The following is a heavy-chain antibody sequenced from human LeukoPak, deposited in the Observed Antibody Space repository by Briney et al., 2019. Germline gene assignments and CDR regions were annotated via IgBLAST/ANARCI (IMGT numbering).Heavy chain of an antibody. CDR3: ARAPWAYGNYVHAFNI. CDR1: GGSFRGDYY. V-gene: IGHV4-39*07. D-gene: IGHD4-11*01. Sequence: SETLSLTCTVSGGSFRGDYYWAWIRQPPGKGLEWIGSIYSGGRIYYNPSLKSRVSISIDTSNNDLSLKVTSVTAADTAGYYCARAPWAYGNYVHAFNIWGQGTMVTVSS. CDR2: IYSGGRI. J-gene: IGHJ3*02.